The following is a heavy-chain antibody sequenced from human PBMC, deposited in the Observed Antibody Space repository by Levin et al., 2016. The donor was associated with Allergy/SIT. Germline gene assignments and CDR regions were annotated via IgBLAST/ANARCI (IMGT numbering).Heavy chain of an antibody. J-gene: IGHJ4*02. Sequence: SETLSLTCTVSGGSLNIYHWSWIRQPPGKGLEWIAYILASGSTSYNPSLRSRVTISVDTSKNQFSLKLSSVTTADTAVYYCARHPYGVGSDYWGQGTLVTVSS. CDR1: GGSLNIYH. V-gene: IGHV4-59*01. D-gene: IGHD3-10*01. CDR3: ARHPYGVGSDY. CDR2: ILASGST.